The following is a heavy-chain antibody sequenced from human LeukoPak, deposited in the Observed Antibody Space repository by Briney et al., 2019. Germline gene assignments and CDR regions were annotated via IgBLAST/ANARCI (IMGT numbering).Heavy chain of an antibody. CDR2: ISYDGSNI. V-gene: IGHV3-30*04. D-gene: IGHD5-24*01. CDR3: ARIPLDGHWYFDL. J-gene: IGHJ2*01. Sequence: QPERSLRLACVASDFNFMSYSMQWVRQALVKGLQWVAAISYDGSNIFYEDSVQGRFTISRDNSKSTLYLQMNNLRTEDTAVYYCARIPLDGHWYFDLWGRGTLVTVSS. CDR1: DFNFMSYS.